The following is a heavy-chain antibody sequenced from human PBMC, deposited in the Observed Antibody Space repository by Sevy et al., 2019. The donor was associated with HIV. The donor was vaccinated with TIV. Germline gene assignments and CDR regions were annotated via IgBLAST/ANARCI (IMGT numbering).Heavy chain of an antibody. CDR2: IKSKTNGGTT. V-gene: IGHV3-15*01. CDR1: EFIFTNAW. Sequence: GGYLRLSCAASEFIFTNAWMSCVRQAPGKGLEWVGRIKSKTNGGTTDYAAPVEGRFTISRDDSKKTLYLQMNSLKTADPAVYYCTTDLEDQLERYYFNYWGQGTTVPVSS. D-gene: IGHD1-1*01. J-gene: IGHJ4*02. CDR3: TTDLEDQLERYYFNY.